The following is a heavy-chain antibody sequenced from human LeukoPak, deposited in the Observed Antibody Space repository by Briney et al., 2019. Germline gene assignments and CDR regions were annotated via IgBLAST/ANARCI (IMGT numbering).Heavy chain of an antibody. CDR2: ISAYNGNT. D-gene: IGHD1-26*01. CDR1: GYTFTSYG. V-gene: IGHV1-18*01. Sequence: ASVKVSCKASGYTFTSYGISWVRQAPGQGLEWMGWISAYNGNTNYAQKLQGRVTMTTDTSTSTAYMELRSLRSDDTAVYYCARAPHRPLTVGNWFDPWGQGTLVTVSS. CDR3: ARAPHRPLTVGNWFDP. J-gene: IGHJ5*02.